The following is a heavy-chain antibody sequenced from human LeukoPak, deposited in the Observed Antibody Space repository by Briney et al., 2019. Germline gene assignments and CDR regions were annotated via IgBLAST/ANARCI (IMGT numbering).Heavy chain of an antibody. CDR2: INPNSGGT. D-gene: IGHD2-15*01. V-gene: IGHV1-2*02. CDR1: GYTFTGYY. J-gene: IGHJ4*02. Sequence: EASVTVSCKASGYTFTGYYMHWVRQAPGQGLEWMGWINPNSGGTKYAQKFQGRVTMTSDASISTAYMELSSLRSDDTAVYYCASRPDQHLLYYFDYWGQGALVTVSS. CDR3: ASRPDQHLLYYFDY.